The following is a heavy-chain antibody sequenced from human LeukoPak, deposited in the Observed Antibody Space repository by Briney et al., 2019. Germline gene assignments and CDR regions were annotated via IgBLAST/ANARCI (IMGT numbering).Heavy chain of an antibody. CDR1: GFSLSTSGMC. D-gene: IGHD4-17*01. J-gene: IGHJ3*02. V-gene: IGHV2-70*11. Sequence: SGPTLVNPTQTLTLTCTFSGFSLSTSGMCVSWIRQPPGKALEWLARIDWDDDTYSSTSLKTRLTISKDTSKNQVVLTMTTMDPVDTATYYCARIFTVTTGGNAFDIWGQGTMVTVSS. CDR2: IDWDDDT. CDR3: ARIFTVTTGGNAFDI.